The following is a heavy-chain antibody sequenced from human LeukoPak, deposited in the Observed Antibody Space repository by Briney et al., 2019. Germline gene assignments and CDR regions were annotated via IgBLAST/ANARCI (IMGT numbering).Heavy chain of an antibody. J-gene: IGHJ5*02. CDR3: AREPEYSSNWFDP. D-gene: IGHD6-6*01. CDR2: IIPILGIA. V-gene: IGHV1-69*04. Sequence: SVKVSCKASGGTFSSYAISWVRQAPGQGLEWMGRIIPILGIANYAQKFQGRVTITADKSTSTAYMELSSLRSEDTAVYYCAREPEYSSNWFDPWGQGTLVAVSS. CDR1: GGTFSSYA.